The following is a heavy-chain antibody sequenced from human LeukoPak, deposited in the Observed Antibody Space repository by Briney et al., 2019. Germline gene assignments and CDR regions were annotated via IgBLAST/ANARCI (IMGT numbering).Heavy chain of an antibody. V-gene: IGHV3-74*03. CDR2: INYYGTTT. D-gene: IGHD2-15*01. CDR3: ARDAAGLDY. CDR1: GFTFTNHW. J-gene: IGHJ4*02. Sequence: GGSLRLSXAASGFTFTNHWMHWVRQAPGKGLVWVSRINYYGTTTTYADSVKGRFTISRDNAKNTLYLQMNSLRAEDTAVYYCARDAAGLDYWGQGTLVTVSS.